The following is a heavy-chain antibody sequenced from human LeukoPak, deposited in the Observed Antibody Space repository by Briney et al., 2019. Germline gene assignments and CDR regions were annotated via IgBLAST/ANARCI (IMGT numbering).Heavy chain of an antibody. CDR2: IIPIFGTA. CDR1: GGTFSSYA. Sequence: SVKVSCKASGGTFSSYAISWVRQAPGQGLEWMGGIIPIFGTANYAQKFQGRVTITTDESTSTAYMELSSLRSEDTAVYYCATWAGGAGPQYYFDYWGQGTLVTVSS. CDR3: ATWAGGAGPQYYFDY. J-gene: IGHJ4*02. D-gene: IGHD3/OR15-3a*01. V-gene: IGHV1-69*05.